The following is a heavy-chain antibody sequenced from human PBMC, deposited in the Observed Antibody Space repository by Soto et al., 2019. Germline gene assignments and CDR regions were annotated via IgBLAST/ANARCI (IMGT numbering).Heavy chain of an antibody. CDR3: ARKIGP. CDR2: IYSGGQT. J-gene: IGHJ5*02. Sequence: EVQLVETGGGLMQPGGSLRLSCAASGFTVSNNFMIWVRQAPGKGLEWVSPIYSGGQTNYADSGKCRFTIARDSYTNNLHLERNSLRAEDTATYYCARKIGPGGQGTLVTVSA. V-gene: IGHV3-53*02. CDR1: GFTVSNNF. D-gene: IGHD2-21*01.